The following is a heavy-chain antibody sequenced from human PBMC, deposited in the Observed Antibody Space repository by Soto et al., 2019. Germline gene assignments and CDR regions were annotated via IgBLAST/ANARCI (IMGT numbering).Heavy chain of an antibody. CDR2: ISYDGSNK. J-gene: IGHJ6*02. D-gene: IGHD6-13*01. CDR1: GFTFSSYG. Sequence: GGSLRLSCAASGFTFSSYGMHWVRQAPGKGLEWVAVISYDGSNKYYADSVKGQFTISRDNSKNTLYLQMNSLRAEDTAVFYCAKDSAGAAGHYYYYGMDVWGQGTTVTVSS. CDR3: AKDSAGAAGHYYYYGMDV. V-gene: IGHV3-30*18.